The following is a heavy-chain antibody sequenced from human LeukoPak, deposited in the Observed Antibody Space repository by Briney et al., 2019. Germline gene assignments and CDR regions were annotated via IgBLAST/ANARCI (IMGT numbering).Heavy chain of an antibody. CDR1: GFTFSSYG. J-gene: IGHJ4*02. CDR3: AREYRGFVRQPLVPGYFDY. CDR2: IRYDGSNK. V-gene: IGHV3-30*02. Sequence: GGSLRLSCAASGFTFSSYGMHWVRQPPGKGLEWVAFIRYDGSNKYYADPVKRVSTISRDNAKNSLNLQMNRLRAEATAVYYCAREYRGFVRQPLVPGYFDYWGQGTLVTVSS. D-gene: IGHD6-13*01.